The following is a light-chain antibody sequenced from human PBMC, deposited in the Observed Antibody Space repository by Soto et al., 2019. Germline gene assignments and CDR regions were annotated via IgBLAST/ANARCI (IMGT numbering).Light chain of an antibody. V-gene: IGLV2-14*03. J-gene: IGLJ1*01. Sequence: QSVLTQRASVSGSPGQSNTISCTGTSSDVGGYNYVSWYQHHPGKAPKLIICDVTNRPSGVSNPFSGSKSGNTASLTISGLQPEDEADYYCSSYTTSNTRQIVFGTGTKVTVL. CDR1: SSDVGGYNY. CDR2: DVT. CDR3: SSYTTSNTRQIV.